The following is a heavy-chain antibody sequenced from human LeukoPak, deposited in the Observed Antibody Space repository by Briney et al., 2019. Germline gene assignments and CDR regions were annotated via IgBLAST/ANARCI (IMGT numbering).Heavy chain of an antibody. D-gene: IGHD3-16*02. CDR2: ISGSGGST. V-gene: IGHV3-23*01. Sequence: PGGSLRLSCAASGFIFSSYGMSWVRQAPGKGLEWVSIISGSGGSTYYADSVKGRFSISRDNSKNTLYLQMNSLRAEDTAVYHCAKRVSTFGGVLAPDFDYWGQGNLVTVSS. CDR3: AKRVSTFGGVLAPDFDY. CDR1: GFIFSSYG. J-gene: IGHJ4*02.